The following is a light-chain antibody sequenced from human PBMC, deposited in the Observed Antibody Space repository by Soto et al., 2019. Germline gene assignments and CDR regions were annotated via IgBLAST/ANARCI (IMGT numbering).Light chain of an antibody. CDR1: QSVSSY. J-gene: IGKJ1*01. CDR2: DTS. Sequence: EIVLTQSPATLSLSPGERVTLSCRASQSVSSYLAWYQQKPGQAPRLLIYDTSSRATGIPARFSGSGSGTDFTLTISSLEPEDFAVYYCQQRTNWPTFGQGTRVEIK. V-gene: IGKV3-11*01. CDR3: QQRTNWPT.